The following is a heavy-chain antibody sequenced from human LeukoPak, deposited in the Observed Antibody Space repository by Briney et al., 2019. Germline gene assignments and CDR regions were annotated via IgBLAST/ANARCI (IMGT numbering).Heavy chain of an antibody. D-gene: IGHD6-19*01. V-gene: IGHV3-74*01. J-gene: IGHJ5*02. CDR3: AKVIAVAGTGGWFDP. CDR1: GNYW. CDR2: INSDGSWT. Sequence: GGSLRLSCAASGNYWMHWVRQAPGKGLVWVSHINSDGSWTSYADSVKGRFTISRDNAETTLSLQMNSLRAEDTAVYYCAKVIAVAGTGGWFDPWGQGTLVTVSS.